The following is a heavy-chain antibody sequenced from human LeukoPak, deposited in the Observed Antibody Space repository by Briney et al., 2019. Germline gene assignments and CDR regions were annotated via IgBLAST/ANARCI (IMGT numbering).Heavy chain of an antibody. CDR3: ARVRRTGGSWVDY. D-gene: IGHD2-15*01. CDR2: IYYSGST. V-gene: IGHV4-4*02. Sequence: PSGTLSLTCAVSGDSISSSNWWSWVRQPPGKGLEWIGYIYYSGSTNYNPSLKSRVTISVDTSKNQFSLKLSSVTAADTAVYYCARVRRTGGSWVDYWGQGTLVTVSS. CDR1: GDSISSSNW. J-gene: IGHJ4*02.